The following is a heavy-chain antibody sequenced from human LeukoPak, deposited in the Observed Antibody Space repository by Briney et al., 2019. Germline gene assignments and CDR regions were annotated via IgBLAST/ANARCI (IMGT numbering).Heavy chain of an antibody. CDR2: IKQDGSEK. Sequence: GGSLRLSCAASGFTFSRHSMSWVRQAPGKGQKWVPNIKQDGSEKHCVDSRKGRFTISRDNSKNTLYLQMNSLRAEDTAVYYCAKAVYYYDSSGYYVYYFDYWGQGTLVTVSS. V-gene: IGHV3-7*03. D-gene: IGHD3-22*01. CDR1: GFTFSRHS. CDR3: AKAVYYYDSSGYYVYYFDY. J-gene: IGHJ4*02.